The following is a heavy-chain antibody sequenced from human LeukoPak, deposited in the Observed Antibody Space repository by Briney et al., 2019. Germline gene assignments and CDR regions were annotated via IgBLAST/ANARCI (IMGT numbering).Heavy chain of an antibody. V-gene: IGHV4-34*01. Sequence: SETLSLTCAVYGGSFSGYYWSWIRQPPGKGLEWIGEINHSGSTNYNPSLKSRVTISVDTSKNQFSLKLSSVTAADTAVYYCATNGIVGATIMSYWGQGTLVTVSS. CDR3: ATNGIVGATIMSY. J-gene: IGHJ4*02. CDR1: GGSFSGYY. D-gene: IGHD1-26*01. CDR2: INHSGST.